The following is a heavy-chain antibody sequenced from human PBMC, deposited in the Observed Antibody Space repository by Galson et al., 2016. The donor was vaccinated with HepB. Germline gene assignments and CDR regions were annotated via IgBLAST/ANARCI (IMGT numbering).Heavy chain of an antibody. CDR2: IYWDEDK. D-gene: IGHD1-1*01. CDR3: AHVRDGLELYFDS. J-gene: IGHJ4*02. CDR1: SVTTKRVD. Sequence: PALVKPTQTLTLTCSFSSVTTKRVDVGWIRQPPGKALEWLALIYWDEDKRYNPSLESRLTITRDTSKNQVVLTMTNMDPVDTATYYCAHVRDGLELYFDSWGQGTLVTVSS. V-gene: IGHV2-5*02.